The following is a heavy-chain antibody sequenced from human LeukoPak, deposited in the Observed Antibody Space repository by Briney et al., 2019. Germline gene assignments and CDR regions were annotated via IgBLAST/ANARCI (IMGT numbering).Heavy chain of an antibody. CDR1: GFTVSSNY. CDR3: ARAGVATITLGY. J-gene: IGHJ4*02. V-gene: IGHV3-53*01. Sequence: GGSLRLSCAASGFTVSSNYMSWVRQAPGKVLEWVSVIYSGGSTYYADSVKGRFTISRDNSKNTLYLQMNSLRAEDTAVYYCARAGVATITLGYWGQGTLDTVSS. D-gene: IGHD5-12*01. CDR2: IYSGGST.